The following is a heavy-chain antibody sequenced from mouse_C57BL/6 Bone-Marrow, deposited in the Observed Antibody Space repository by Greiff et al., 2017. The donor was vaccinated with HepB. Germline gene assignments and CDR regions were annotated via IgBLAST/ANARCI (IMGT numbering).Heavy chain of an antibody. Sequence: VQLQQSGAELVRPGASVKLSCTASGFNIKDYYMHWVQQRPEQGLEWIGRIDPEDGDTEYAPKFQGKATMTADTSSNTAYLQLSSLTSEDTAVYYCTTPVMDDAMDYWGQGTSVTVSS. CDR2: IDPEDGDT. V-gene: IGHV14-1*01. CDR1: GFNIKDYY. CDR3: TTPVMDDAMDY. J-gene: IGHJ4*01. D-gene: IGHD1-1*01.